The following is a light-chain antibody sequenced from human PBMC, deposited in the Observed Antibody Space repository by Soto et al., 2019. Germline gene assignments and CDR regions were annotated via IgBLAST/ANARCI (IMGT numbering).Light chain of an antibody. CDR2: GAS. Sequence: EIVLTQSPGTLSLSPGERATLSCRASQSVSSSYLAWYQQKPGQAPRLLIYGASSRATGIPDRFSGSGSGTDFTLTISRLEPEDFAVYYCQQYGSSRTFGQGTKGESK. CDR1: QSVSSSY. CDR3: QQYGSSRT. V-gene: IGKV3-20*01. J-gene: IGKJ1*01.